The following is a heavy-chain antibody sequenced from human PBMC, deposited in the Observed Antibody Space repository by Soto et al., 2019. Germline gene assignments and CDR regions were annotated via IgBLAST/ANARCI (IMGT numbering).Heavy chain of an antibody. CDR2: ISGSGGST. J-gene: IGHJ4*02. Sequence: GGSLRLSCAASGFTFSSYAMSWVRQAPGKGLEWVSAISGSGGSTYYADSVKGRFTISRDNSKNTLYLQMNSLRAEDTAVYYCAKVARAVAGTSYYFDYWGQGTLVTVSS. D-gene: IGHD6-19*01. V-gene: IGHV3-23*01. CDR1: GFTFSSYA. CDR3: AKVARAVAGTSYYFDY.